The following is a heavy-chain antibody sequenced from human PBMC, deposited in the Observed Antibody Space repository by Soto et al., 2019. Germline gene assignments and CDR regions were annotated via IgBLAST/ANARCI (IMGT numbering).Heavy chain of an antibody. V-gene: IGHV5-51*01. CDR3: AKQDDRGALEI. CDR2: IYPGDSDT. D-gene: IGHD3-22*01. J-gene: IGHJ3*02. CDR1: GKAFTSFW. Sequence: GESLKISCKISGKAFTSFWVVWVRQMPGRGLEWMGNIYPGDSDTKYTPPFQGHVTISADKSTNTAYLQWHSLQASDTALYYCAKQDDRGALEIWGQGTKVTVSS.